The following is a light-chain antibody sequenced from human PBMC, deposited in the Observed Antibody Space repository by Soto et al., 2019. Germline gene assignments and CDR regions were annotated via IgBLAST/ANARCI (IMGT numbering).Light chain of an antibody. CDR3: AAWDGSLNGWV. Sequence: QSVLTQAPSASGTPGQRVTISCDGSSSNIGSNTVSWYQQVPGTAPKLLIYSNDQRPSGVPDRFSGSKSGTSASLAIGGLQSEDEADYYCAAWDGSLNGWVFGGGTKLTVL. CDR2: SND. V-gene: IGLV1-44*01. CDR1: SSNIGSNT. J-gene: IGLJ2*01.